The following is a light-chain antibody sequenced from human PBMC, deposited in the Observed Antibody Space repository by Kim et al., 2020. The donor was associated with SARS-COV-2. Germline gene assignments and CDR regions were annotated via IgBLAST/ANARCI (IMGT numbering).Light chain of an antibody. CDR2: GKN. V-gene: IGLV3-19*01. Sequence: SSELTQDPAVSVALGQTVRITCQGDSLRSYYASWYQQKPGQAPVLVIYGKNTRPSGIPHRFSGSSSGNTASLTITGAPAEDEADYYCNSPASSTMLLLFG. CDR3: NSPASSTMLLL. CDR1: SLRSYY. J-gene: IGLJ3*02.